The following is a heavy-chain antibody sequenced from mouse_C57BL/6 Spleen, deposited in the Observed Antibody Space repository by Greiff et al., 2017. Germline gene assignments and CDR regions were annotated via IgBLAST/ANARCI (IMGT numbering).Heavy chain of an antibody. Sequence: QVQLQQPGAELVRPGSSVKLSCKASGYTFTSYWMHWVKQRPIQGLEWIGNIDPSDSETHYNQKFKDKATLTVDKSSSTAYMQLSSLTSEDSAVYYCARSYYSNYVRGWFAYWGQGTLVTVSA. CDR3: ARSYYSNYVRGWFAY. CDR2: IDPSDSET. CDR1: GYTFTSYW. D-gene: IGHD2-5*01. J-gene: IGHJ3*01. V-gene: IGHV1-52*01.